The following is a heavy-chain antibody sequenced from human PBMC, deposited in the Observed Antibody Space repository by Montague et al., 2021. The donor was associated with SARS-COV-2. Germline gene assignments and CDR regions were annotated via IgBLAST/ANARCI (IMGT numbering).Heavy chain of an antibody. D-gene: IGHD2-15*01. Sequence: SETLSLTCTVSGGSISTYYWSWIRQPPGKGLEWIGYVYYNGNTNXNPSRKSRIILSVDTSKNHFSPKVSSVTAADTAVYYCARGSKWSHYFDYWGQGTLVTVSS. CDR2: VYYNGNT. CDR1: GGSISTYY. CDR3: ARGSKWSHYFDY. V-gene: IGHV4-59*01. J-gene: IGHJ4*02.